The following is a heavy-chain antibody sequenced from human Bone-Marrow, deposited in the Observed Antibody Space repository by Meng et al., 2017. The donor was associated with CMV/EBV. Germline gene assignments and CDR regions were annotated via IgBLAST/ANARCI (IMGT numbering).Heavy chain of an antibody. J-gene: IGHJ5*02. D-gene: IGHD3-3*01. V-gene: IGHV4-59*05. CDR3: ARHTGESCITIFGVVTIKRGDCYNNWFDP. CDR2: IYYSGST. Sequence: SETLSLTCTVSGGSISSYYWSWIRQPPGKGLEWIGSIYYSGSTYYNPSLKSRVTISVDTSKNQFSLKLSSVTAADTAVYYCARHTGESCITIFGVVTIKRGDCYNNWFDPWGQGTLVTVSS. CDR1: GGSISSYY.